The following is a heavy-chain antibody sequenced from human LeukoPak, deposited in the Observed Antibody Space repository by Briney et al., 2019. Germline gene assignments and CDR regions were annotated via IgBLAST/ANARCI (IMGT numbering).Heavy chain of an antibody. CDR1: GFTFSSYA. J-gene: IGHJ4*02. CDR2: ISYDGSNK. Sequence: GGSLRLSCAASGFTFSSYAMHWVRQAPGKGLEGGAVISYDGSNKYYADSVKGRFTISRDNSKNTLYLQMNSLRAEDTAVYYCARDRGRIVVVVAATSHFDYWVQGTLVTVSS. D-gene: IGHD2-15*01. CDR3: ARDRGRIVVVVAATSHFDY. V-gene: IGHV3-30*04.